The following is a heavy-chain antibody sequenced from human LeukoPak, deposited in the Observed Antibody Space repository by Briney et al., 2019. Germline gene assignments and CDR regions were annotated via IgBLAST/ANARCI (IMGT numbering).Heavy chain of an antibody. D-gene: IGHD6-19*01. CDR2: MNPNSGNT. CDR1: GYTFTSCD. V-gene: IGHV1-8*01. J-gene: IGHJ6*02. CDR3: ARVMSSGWYYYYYYGMDV. Sequence: ASVKVSCKASGYTFTSCDINWVRQATGQGLEWMGWMNPNSGNTGYAQKFQGRVTMTRNTSISTAYMELSGLRSEDTAVYYCARVMSSGWYYYYYYGMDVWGQGTTVTVSS.